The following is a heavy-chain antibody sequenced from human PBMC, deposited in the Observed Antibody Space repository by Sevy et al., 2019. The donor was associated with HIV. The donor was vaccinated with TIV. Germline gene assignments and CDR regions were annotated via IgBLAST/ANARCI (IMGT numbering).Heavy chain of an antibody. Sequence: ASVKVSCKASGYTFTTYAITWVRQAPGEGLEWMGWISVNNGNRNYAQKVQDRVIMTTDTSTNTAYMELRSLRSDDTAMYYCARVVMSSSWPCFDYWGQGTLVTVSS. D-gene: IGHD6-13*01. CDR2: ISVNNGNR. V-gene: IGHV1-18*01. J-gene: IGHJ4*02. CDR3: ARVVMSSSWPCFDY. CDR1: GYTFTTYA.